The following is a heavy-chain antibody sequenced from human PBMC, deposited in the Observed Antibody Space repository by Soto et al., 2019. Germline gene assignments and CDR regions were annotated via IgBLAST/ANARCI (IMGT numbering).Heavy chain of an antibody. CDR2: IYYSGTT. J-gene: IGHJ4*02. V-gene: IGHV4-59*08. CDR1: GGTMTTYY. CDR3: ARLYDYFDY. Sequence: NLPETLSLTCTVSGGTMTTYYWSWIRQSPGKGLEWIAYIYYSGTTNYNPSLKSRVTISVDTSKNQFSLKLSSVTAAYTAVYYCARLYDYFDYWGQGTLVTVSS.